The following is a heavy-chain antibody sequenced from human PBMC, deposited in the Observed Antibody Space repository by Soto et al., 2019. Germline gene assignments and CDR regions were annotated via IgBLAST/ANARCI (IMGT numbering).Heavy chain of an antibody. CDR1: GFTFSAYA. D-gene: IGHD6-6*01. Sequence: PGGSLRLSCAASGFTFSAYAIHWVRQAPGMGLEWVAVISYDGRSRYYADTVKGRFTISRDNSNNSLFLQMNSLRPDDTVVYDCARDWAEWRIACYSFDYWGPGTLVTVSS. V-gene: IGHV3-30*04. CDR2: ISYDGRSR. J-gene: IGHJ4*02. CDR3: ARDWAEWRIACYSFDY.